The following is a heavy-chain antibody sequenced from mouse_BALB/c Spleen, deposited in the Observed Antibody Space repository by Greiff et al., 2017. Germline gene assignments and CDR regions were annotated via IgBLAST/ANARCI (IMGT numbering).Heavy chain of an antibody. V-gene: IGHV2-3*01. CDR3: ATSCYNGEGSYFDY. Sequence: QVQLQQSGPGLVAPSQSLSITCTVSGFSLTSYGVSWVRQPPGKGLEWLGVIWGDGRKNYYSALISRLSISKENSEGQVFLKVNSLQTGDTATDYGATSCYNGEGSYFDYWGQGTTLTVSS. CDR2: IWGDGRK. CDR1: GFSLTSYG. D-gene: IGHD1-1*01. J-gene: IGHJ2*01.